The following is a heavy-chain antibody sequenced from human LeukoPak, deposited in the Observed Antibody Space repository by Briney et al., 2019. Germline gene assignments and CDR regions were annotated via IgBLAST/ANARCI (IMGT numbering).Heavy chain of an antibody. D-gene: IGHD5-18*01. J-gene: IGHJ3*02. CDR3: ARVNTALDAFDI. CDR2: INHSGST. Sequence: SETLSLTCAVYGESFSGYYWSWIRQPPGKGLEWIGEINHSGSTNYNPSLKSRVTILVDTSKNQFSLKLSSVTAADTAVYYCARVNTALDAFDIWGQWTMVTVYS. CDR1: GESFSGYY. V-gene: IGHV4-34*01.